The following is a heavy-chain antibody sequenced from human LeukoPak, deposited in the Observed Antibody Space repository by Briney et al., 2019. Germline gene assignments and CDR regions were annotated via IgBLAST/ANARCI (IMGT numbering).Heavy chain of an antibody. CDR1: GGSISSGSYY. D-gene: IGHD6-19*01. V-gene: IGHV4-61*02. J-gene: IGHJ4*02. CDR3: ARAPGIAVAGKVFDY. CDR2: IYTSGST. Sequence: PSETLSLTCTVSGGSISSGSYYWSWIRQPAGKGLEWIGRIYTSGSTNYNPSLKSRVTISVDTSKNQFSLKLSSVTAADMAVYYCARAPGIAVAGKVFDYWGPGTLVTVSS.